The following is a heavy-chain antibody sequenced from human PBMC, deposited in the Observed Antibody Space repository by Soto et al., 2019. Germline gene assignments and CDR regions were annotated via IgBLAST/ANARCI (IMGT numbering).Heavy chain of an antibody. D-gene: IGHD1-26*01. V-gene: IGHV4-39*01. CDR2: GYYSGST. CDR1: GASISSRSYH. CDR3: ARRVGAVPSQD. Sequence: QLQLQESGPGLVKPSETLSLTCSVSGASISSRSYHWDWIRQAPGKGPEWIGSGYYSGSTYYNPSLESRGTISVDTFKNQFSLKLNSVTAADTAVYYCARRVGAVPSQDWGQGTLVTVSS. J-gene: IGHJ1*01.